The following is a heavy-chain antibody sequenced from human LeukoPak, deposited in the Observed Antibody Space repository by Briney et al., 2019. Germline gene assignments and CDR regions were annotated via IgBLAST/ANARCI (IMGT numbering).Heavy chain of an antibody. V-gene: IGHV1-3*01. CDR2: INAGNGNT. J-gene: IGHJ4*02. Sequence: ASVKFSCKASGYTFTNYAMHWVRQAPGQRLEWMGWINAGNGNTKYSQKFQGRVTITRDTSASTAYMELSSLRSEDTAVYYCARVTTVTTGFDSWGQGTLVTVSS. CDR1: GYTFTNYA. CDR3: ARVTTVTTGFDS. D-gene: IGHD4-17*01.